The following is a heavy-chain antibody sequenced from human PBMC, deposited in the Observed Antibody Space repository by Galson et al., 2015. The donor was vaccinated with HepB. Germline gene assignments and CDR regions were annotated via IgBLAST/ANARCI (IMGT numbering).Heavy chain of an antibody. CDR1: TFSSYA. CDR3: ARAREEYANSSGPEH. V-gene: IGHV1-69*17. D-gene: IGHD2-8*01. J-gene: IGHJ1*01. Sequence: TFSSYAIFWVRPAPGQGLEWMGGILPMYDMGNYEQKFQDRVTITADKSTSTAYMELSSMRSDHTAMYYFARAREEYANSSGPEHWGQGTLVTVSP. CDR2: ILPMYDMG.